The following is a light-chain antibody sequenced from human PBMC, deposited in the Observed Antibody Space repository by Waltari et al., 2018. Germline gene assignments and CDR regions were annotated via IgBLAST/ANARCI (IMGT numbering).Light chain of an antibody. J-gene: IGKJ2*01. CDR3: QQYNKWPPYT. CDR2: GAS. CDR1: QSVGSD. V-gene: IGKV3-15*01. Sequence: EIVMTQSPATLSVSPGERATLSCRASQSVGSDLAWYQQKPGRATNLLIHGASTRVTGIPARFSGSGSGTEFTLTISSLQSEDFAVYYCQQYNKWPPYTFGQGTKLEIK.